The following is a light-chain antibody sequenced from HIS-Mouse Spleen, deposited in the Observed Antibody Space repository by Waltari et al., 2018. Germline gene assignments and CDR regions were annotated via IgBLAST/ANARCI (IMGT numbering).Light chain of an antibody. CDR3: QSYDSSNLV. Sequence: NFMLTQPHSVSESPGKTVTISCTRSRGSIASNYVQWYQQRPGRAPTTVIYDDNQKPSGVPYLFSGSIDSSSNSASLTFSGLKTEDEADYYCQSYDSSNLVFGGGTKLTVL. CDR2: DDN. CDR1: RGSIASNY. J-gene: IGLJ3*02. V-gene: IGLV6-57*04.